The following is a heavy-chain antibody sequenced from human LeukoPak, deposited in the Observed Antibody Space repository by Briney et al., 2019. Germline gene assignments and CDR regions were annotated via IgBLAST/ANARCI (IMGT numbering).Heavy chain of an antibody. V-gene: IGHV3-7*01. CDR2: INQDGAEK. CDR3: ASQYVIESVLVGFKY. Sequence: PGGSLRLSCAASGFTFGSYSMSWVRQAPGKGLEWVANINQDGAEKYYVDSVKGRFTISRDNAKNSLYLQMNSLRAEDAAVYYCASQYVIESVLVGFKYWGLGTLVTVSS. D-gene: IGHD2/OR15-2a*01. CDR1: GFTFGSYS. J-gene: IGHJ4*02.